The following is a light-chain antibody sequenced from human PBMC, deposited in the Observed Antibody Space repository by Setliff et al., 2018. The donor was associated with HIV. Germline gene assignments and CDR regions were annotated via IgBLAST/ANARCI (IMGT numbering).Light chain of an antibody. CDR1: SSDIGAYDY. J-gene: IGLJ3*02. V-gene: IGLV2-11*01. CDR2: DVT. Sequence: QSVLAQPRSVSGSPGQSVTISCTGTSSDIGAYDYVSWFQQSPGKAPLLIIYDVTRRPSGVPDRFSGSRSGTSASLAISGLQSEDEADYYCASWADSLNGPVFGGGTKVTVL. CDR3: ASWADSLNGPV.